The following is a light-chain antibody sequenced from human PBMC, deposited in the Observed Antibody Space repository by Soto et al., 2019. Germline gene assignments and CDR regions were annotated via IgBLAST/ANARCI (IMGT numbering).Light chain of an antibody. CDR2: GAS. CDR3: QQYDNLPPWT. V-gene: IGKV3-15*01. CDR1: QSVGTY. Sequence: EIVMTQSPATLSVSPGERATLSCKASQSVGTYLAWYQQKPGQAPRLLIYGASTRAAGVPARFNGGGSGTEFTLTISSLQSEDFAIYHCQQYDNLPPWTFGQGTKVEIK. J-gene: IGKJ1*01.